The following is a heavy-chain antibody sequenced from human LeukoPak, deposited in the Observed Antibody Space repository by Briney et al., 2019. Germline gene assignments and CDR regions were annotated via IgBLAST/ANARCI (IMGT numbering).Heavy chain of an antibody. J-gene: IGHJ4*02. CDR1: GFTFSDYY. CDR3: ARGQWLTNYYFDY. CDR2: ISGSSTTI. V-gene: IGHV3-11*04. D-gene: IGHD6-19*01. Sequence: PGGSLRLSCEGTGFTFSDYYMSWIRQAPGKGLEWVSYISGSSTTIYYADSVEGRFTISRDNAKNSLYLQMNSLRAEDTAVYYCARGQWLTNYYFDYWGQGTLVTVSS.